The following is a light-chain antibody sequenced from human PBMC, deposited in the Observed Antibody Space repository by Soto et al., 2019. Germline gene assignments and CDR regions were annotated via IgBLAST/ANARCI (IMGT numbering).Light chain of an antibody. CDR2: DAS. CDR1: QGIRND. V-gene: IGKV1-33*01. Sequence: DIQITQSPSSLSASVGDRVTITCRASQGIRNDLGWYQQKPGRAPKRLIYDASNLEAGVPSRFRGSGSGTDFTFTISRLQPEDIATYYCQQYENLPTFGQGTRREIK. CDR3: QQYENLPT. J-gene: IGKJ5*01.